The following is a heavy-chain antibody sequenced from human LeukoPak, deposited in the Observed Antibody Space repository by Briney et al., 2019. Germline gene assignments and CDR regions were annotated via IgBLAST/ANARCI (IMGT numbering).Heavy chain of an antibody. J-gene: IGHJ4*02. CDR2: IYYSGST. D-gene: IGHD3-10*01. CDR3: ATGVRPLGHLGY. V-gene: IGHV4-39*07. Sequence: PSETLSLTCTVSGGSISSSSYYWGWIRQPPGKGLEWIGSIYYSGSTYHNPSLKSRVTISVDTSKNQFSLKLSSVTAADTAVYYCATGVRPLGHLGYWGQGTLVTVSS. CDR1: GGSISSSSYY.